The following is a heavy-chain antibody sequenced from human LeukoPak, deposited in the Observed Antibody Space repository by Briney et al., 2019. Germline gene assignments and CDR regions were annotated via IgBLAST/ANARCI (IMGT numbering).Heavy chain of an antibody. CDR1: RYGFTSYW. CDR2: IYPGDSDT. J-gene: IGHJ4*02. V-gene: IGHV5-51*01. Sequence: GESLQISCQVSRYGFTSYWIGWVRPMPGKGLEWMGFIYPGDSDTRYNPSFQGQVTISADKSTNTSYLQWSSLKASDTAMYYCSRHQGGGTALTDYWGQGTPVTVSS. CDR3: SRHQGGGTALTDY. D-gene: IGHD1-1*01.